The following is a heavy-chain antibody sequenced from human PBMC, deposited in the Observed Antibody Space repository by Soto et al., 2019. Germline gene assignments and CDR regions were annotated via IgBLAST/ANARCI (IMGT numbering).Heavy chain of an antibody. Sequence: SETLSLTXAVSGGSISSGGYSWSWIRQPPGKGLEWIGYIYHSGSTYYNPSLKSRVTISVDRSKNQFSLKLSSVTAADTAVYYCARGGYYDSSALAPWGQGTLVTVSS. CDR3: ARGGYYDSSALAP. CDR1: GGSISSGGYS. CDR2: IYHSGST. J-gene: IGHJ5*02. D-gene: IGHD3-22*01. V-gene: IGHV4-30-2*01.